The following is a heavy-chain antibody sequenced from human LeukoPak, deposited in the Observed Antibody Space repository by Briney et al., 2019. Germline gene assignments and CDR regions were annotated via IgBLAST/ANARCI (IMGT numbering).Heavy chain of an antibody. CDR2: ISYDGSNK. J-gene: IGHJ3*02. V-gene: IGHV3-30*03. CDR3: AHPQVAYYYGSGSSWDAFDI. Sequence: GGSLRLSCAASGFTFSSYWMTWVRQAPGKGLEWVAVISYDGSNKYYADSVKGRFTISRDNSKNTLYLQMNSLRAEDTAVYYCAHPQVAYYYGSGSSWDAFDIWGQGTMVTVSS. CDR1: GFTFSSYW. D-gene: IGHD3-10*01.